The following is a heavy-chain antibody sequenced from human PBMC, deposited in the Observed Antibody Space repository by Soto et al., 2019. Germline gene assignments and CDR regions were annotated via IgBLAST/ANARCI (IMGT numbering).Heavy chain of an antibody. Sequence: QVQLVQSGAEVKKPGASVKVSCKASGYTFTSYGISWVRQAPGQGLEWMGWISAYNGNTNYAQKLQGRVTMTTDTSTSTAYMGLRSLRSDDTAVYYCARDQRGYCSGGSCYLGSDYWGQGTLVTVSS. J-gene: IGHJ4*02. D-gene: IGHD2-15*01. CDR2: ISAYNGNT. V-gene: IGHV1-18*01. CDR1: GYTFTSYG. CDR3: ARDQRGYCSGGSCYLGSDY.